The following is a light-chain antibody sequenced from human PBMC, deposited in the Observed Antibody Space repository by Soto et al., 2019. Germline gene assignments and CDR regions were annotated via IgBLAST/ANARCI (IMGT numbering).Light chain of an antibody. CDR1: QSIVYSDGIAY. Sequence: DVVMTQSPLSLPVTLGQPASISCRSSQSIVYSDGIAYLSWFHQRPGQSPRRLIYNAYNMDSGVPYRFRGCGSGTDFTLQINRVEAEDVGVFYCMQGTHWPPTFGRGTRVEIK. V-gene: IGKV2-30*01. CDR3: MQGTHWPPT. CDR2: NAY. J-gene: IGKJ1*01.